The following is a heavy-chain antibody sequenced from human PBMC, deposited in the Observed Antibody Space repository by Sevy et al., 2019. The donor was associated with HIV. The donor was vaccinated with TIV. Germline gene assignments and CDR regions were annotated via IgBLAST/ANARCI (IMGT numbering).Heavy chain of an antibody. D-gene: IGHD6-13*01. V-gene: IGHV3-9*01. CDR2: ISWNSGSI. CDR3: AKDIDSSNRYAMDV. CDR1: GFTFDDYV. J-gene: IGHJ6*02. Sequence: GGSLRLSCAASGFTFDDYVMHWVRQAPGKGLEWVSGISWNSGSIGYADSVKGRFTISRDNAKNSLYLQMNSLRAEDTALYSCAKDIDSSNRYAMDVWGQGTTVTVSS.